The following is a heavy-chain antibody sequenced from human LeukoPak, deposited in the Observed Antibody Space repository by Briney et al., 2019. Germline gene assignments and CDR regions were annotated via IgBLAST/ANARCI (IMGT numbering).Heavy chain of an antibody. J-gene: IGHJ5*02. CDR3: ARDRGGLEESPNWFDP. CDR1: GGTFSSYA. Sequence: SVKVSCKASGGTFSSYAMSWVRQAPGQGLEWMGGIIPIFGTANYAQKFQGRVRITTDESTSTAYIELSSLRSEDTAVYYCARDRGGLEESPNWFDPWGQGTLVTVSS. V-gene: IGHV1-69*05. CDR2: IIPIFGTA. D-gene: IGHD2-15*01.